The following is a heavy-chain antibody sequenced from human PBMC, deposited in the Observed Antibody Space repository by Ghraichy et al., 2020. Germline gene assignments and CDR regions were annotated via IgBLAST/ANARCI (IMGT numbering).Heavy chain of an antibody. V-gene: IGHV3-48*01. Sequence: LSLTFVGSGFTFSTYSMNWVRQSPGKGLEWVSYITSSSRTTSYADSVKGRVTISRDNAHNSLFLQMNNLRVEDTAVYYCARGSTVVRFFYYDGMDVWGQGTTVTVSS. J-gene: IGHJ6*02. CDR2: ITSSSRTT. CDR1: GFTFSTYS. D-gene: IGHD4-23*01. CDR3: ARGSTVVRFFYYDGMDV.